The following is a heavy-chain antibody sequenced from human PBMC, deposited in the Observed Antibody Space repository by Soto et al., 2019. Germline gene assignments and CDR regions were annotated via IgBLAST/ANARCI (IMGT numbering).Heavy chain of an antibody. CDR3: ARDQTMTGGSYNY. J-gene: IGHJ4*02. CDR1: GYTFITYG. Sequence: QVQLVQSGPEVQRPGASVEVSCKASGYTFITYGISWVRQAPGQGLEWMGWISTHNGDTKYAQKFQGRVTMTTETSTCTAYMXLRSXXSDDTAXXXXARDQTMTGGSYNYWGQGTLVTVSS. CDR2: ISTHNGDT. D-gene: IGHD1-26*01. V-gene: IGHV1-18*01.